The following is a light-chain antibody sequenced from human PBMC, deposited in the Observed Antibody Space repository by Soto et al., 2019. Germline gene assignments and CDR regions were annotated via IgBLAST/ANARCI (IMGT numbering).Light chain of an antibody. CDR1: KLVNKY. CDR2: QDS. V-gene: IGLV3-1*01. CDR3: QAWDSSTVV. J-gene: IGLJ2*01. Sequence: SYELTQQPSVSVSPGQTASITCSGDKLVNKYACWYQQKSGQSPVLVIYQDSKRPSGIPERFSGSNSGNTATLTISGTQAMDEADYYCQAWDSSTVVFGGGTKLTVL.